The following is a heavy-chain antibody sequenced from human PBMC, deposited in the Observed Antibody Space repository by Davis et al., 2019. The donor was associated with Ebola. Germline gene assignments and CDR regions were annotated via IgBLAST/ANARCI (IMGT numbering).Heavy chain of an antibody. Sequence: GGSLRLSCAASGFTFSDYYMSWVRQAPGKGLEWVANIKQDGSEKYYVDSVKGRFTISRDNSKNTLYLQMNSLRAEDTAVYYCARDRSHYDILTGYYSGYWGQGTLVTVSS. V-gene: IGHV3-7*01. CDR3: ARDRSHYDILTGYYSGY. J-gene: IGHJ4*02. CDR1: GFTFSDYY. CDR2: IKQDGSEK. D-gene: IGHD3-9*01.